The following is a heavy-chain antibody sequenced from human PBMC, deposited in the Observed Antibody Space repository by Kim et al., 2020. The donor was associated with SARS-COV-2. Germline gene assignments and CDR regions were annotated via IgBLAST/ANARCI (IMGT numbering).Heavy chain of an antibody. V-gene: IGHV5-51*01. D-gene: IGHD5-18*01. Sequence: FQGQVTISADKSISTAYLQWSSLKASDTAMYYCARVRGYTYGPTYYFDYWGQGTLVTVSS. J-gene: IGHJ4*02. CDR3: ARVRGYTYGPTYYFDY.